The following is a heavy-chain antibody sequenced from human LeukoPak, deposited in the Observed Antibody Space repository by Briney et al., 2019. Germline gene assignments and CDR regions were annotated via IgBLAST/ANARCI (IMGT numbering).Heavy chain of an antibody. CDR1: GGTFSSYA. Sequence: GASVKVSCKASGGTFSSYASNWVRQAPGQGLEWMGRIIPMLGTVNYAQKFQGRVTIIADKFTSTAYMELSSLRSEDTAMYYCARDQKVGATPYFGMDVWGQGTTVTVSS. J-gene: IGHJ6*02. CDR3: ARDQKVGATPYFGMDV. CDR2: IIPMLGTV. V-gene: IGHV1-69*04. D-gene: IGHD1-26*01.